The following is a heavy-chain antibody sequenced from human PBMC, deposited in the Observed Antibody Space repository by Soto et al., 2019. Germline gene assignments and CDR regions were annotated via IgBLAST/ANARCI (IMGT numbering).Heavy chain of an antibody. CDR1: GYVYISYG. CDR2: ISAYTGKA. V-gene: IGHV1-18*04. D-gene: IGHD3-10*01. Sequence: QVQLVQSGPEVKKPGASVKVSCKTSGYVYISYGISWVRQAPGHGLEWVGWISAYTGKADYAQKFQGRVTMTTETSTSTAFLELRSLRSDDTAVYYCARDQRYYGSGSYYSDRWGQGTLVTVSS. CDR3: ARDQRYYGSGSYYSDR. J-gene: IGHJ4*02.